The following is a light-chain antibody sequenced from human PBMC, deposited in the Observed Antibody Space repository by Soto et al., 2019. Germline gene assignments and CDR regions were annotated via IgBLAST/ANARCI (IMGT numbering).Light chain of an antibody. CDR3: QQYHDWPPWT. V-gene: IGKV3-15*01. CDR2: GAS. CDR1: QTITPT. J-gene: IGKJ1*01. Sequence: EIVLTQSPGTLSLSPGERATLSCRASQTITPTFLAWYQQKPGQAPRLLIYGASTRATGIPTRFSGRGSGTEFTLTISRLQSDDFALYYCQQYHDWPPWTFGQGTKVEVK.